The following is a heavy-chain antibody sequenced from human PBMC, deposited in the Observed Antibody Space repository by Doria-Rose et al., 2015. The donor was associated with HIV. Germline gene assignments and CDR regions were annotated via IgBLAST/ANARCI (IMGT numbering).Heavy chain of an antibody. Sequence: SLTCAVSGESFSGYYLSWIRQPPGKGLEWIAEINHSGTTNYNPSLKSRVTISVDTSKNQFSLNLTSVTAADTAVYYCARQRGLDAFDVWGQGTIITVSS. CDR1: GESFSGYY. J-gene: IGHJ3*01. CDR3: ARQRGLDAFDV. CDR2: INHSGTT. V-gene: IGHV4-34*01.